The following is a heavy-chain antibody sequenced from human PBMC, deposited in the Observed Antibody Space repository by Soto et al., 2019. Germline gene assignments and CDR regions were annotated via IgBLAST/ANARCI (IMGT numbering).Heavy chain of an antibody. J-gene: IGHJ2*01. D-gene: IGHD1-20*01. CDR2: FSYSGSL. CDR1: GGSSRAYH. V-gene: IGHV4-34*01. CDR3: AGGPRYWSFAL. Sequence: GELQQWGTGLLKPSETLSLNCYVYGGSSRAYHWSWIRQSPGEGLEWIGEFSYSGSLNYNPSLKGRVAVSLDTSTTHFSLTMTSVTAADTAVYFCAGGPRYWSFALWGRGTLVTVS.